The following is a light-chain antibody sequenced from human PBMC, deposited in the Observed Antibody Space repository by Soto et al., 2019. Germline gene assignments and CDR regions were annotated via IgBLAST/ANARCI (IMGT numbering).Light chain of an antibody. CDR2: ATS. V-gene: IGKV1-12*01. Sequence: MQMTQSPPSVSASVGDRVPITCRASQGSIGCLAWYQQKPGKAPKLLIYATSTLQSGVPPRFSGSASGTDFTLPISSLQSEDFATYYCLQSNNFPPLTFGGGTKVEIK. CDR1: QGSIGC. J-gene: IGKJ4*01. CDR3: LQSNNFPPLT.